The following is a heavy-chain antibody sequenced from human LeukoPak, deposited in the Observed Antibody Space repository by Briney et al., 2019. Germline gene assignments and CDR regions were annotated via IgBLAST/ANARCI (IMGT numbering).Heavy chain of an antibody. CDR2: IIPILGIA. V-gene: IGHV1-69*02. CDR1: GGTFSSYT. Sequence: ASVKDSCMASGGTFSSYTISRVRQAPGQGLEWMGRIIPILGIANYAQKFQGRVTITADKSTSTAYMELSSLRSEDTAVYYCAHAGSYYQYYYGMDVWGQGTTVTVSS. J-gene: IGHJ6*02. D-gene: IGHD3-10*01. CDR3: AHAGSYYQYYYGMDV.